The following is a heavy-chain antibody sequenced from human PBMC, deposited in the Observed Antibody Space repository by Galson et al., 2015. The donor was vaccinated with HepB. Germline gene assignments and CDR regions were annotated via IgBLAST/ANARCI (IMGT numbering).Heavy chain of an antibody. CDR1: GFTFSSYG. J-gene: IGHJ3*02. CDR2: ISYDGSNK. V-gene: IGHV3-30*19. D-gene: IGHD2-15*01. Sequence: SLRLSCAASGFTFSSYGMHWVRQAPGKGLEWVAVISYDGSNKYYADSVKGRFTISRDNSKNTLYLQMNSLRAEDTAVYYCARDGWELHCSGGNCYPSRDAFDIWGQGTMVTVSS. CDR3: ARDGWELHCSGGNCYPSRDAFDI.